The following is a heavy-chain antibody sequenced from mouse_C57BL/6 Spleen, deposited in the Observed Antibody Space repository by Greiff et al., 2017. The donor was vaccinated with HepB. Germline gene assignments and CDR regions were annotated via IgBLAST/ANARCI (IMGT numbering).Heavy chain of an antibody. J-gene: IGHJ1*03. CDR1: GFSLTSYG. D-gene: IGHD1-1*01. Sequence: QVQLKESGPGLVAPSQSLSITCTVSGFSLTSYGVHWVRQPPGKGLEWLVVIWSDGSTTYNSALKSRLSISKDNSKSQVFLKMNSLQTDDTAMYYCARHAGSSYFSYWYFDVWGTGTTVTVSS. CDR2: IWSDGST. CDR3: ARHAGSSYFSYWYFDV. V-gene: IGHV2-6-1*01.